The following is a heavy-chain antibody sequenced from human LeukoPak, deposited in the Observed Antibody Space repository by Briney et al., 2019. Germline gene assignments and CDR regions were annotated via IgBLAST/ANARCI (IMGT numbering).Heavy chain of an antibody. J-gene: IGHJ6*02. CDR1: GGSVSSYY. Sequence: PSETLSLTCTVSGGSVSSYYWSWIRQPPGKGLEWIGYIYYSGSTKSNPSLKSRVTISVDTSKNQFSLRLSSVAAADTAMYYCARACYGVDVWGQGTTVTVSS. V-gene: IGHV4-59*02. CDR3: ARACYGVDV. CDR2: IYYSGST.